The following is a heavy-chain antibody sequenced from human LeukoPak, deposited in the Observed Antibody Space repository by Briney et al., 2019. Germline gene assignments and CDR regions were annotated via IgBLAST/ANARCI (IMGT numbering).Heavy chain of an antibody. V-gene: IGHV4-31*03. CDR3: SRVVYDSSGFFPPYYFDY. J-gene: IGHJ4*02. CDR2: VYYSGST. CDR1: GGSISSGGYY. D-gene: IGHD3-22*01. Sequence: SETLSLTCTVSGGSISSGGYYWSWIRQHPGKVLEWIGYVYYSGSTYYNPSLKSRVTISVDTSKNQFSLKLSSVTAADTAVYYCSRVVYDSSGFFPPYYFDYWGQGTLVTVSS.